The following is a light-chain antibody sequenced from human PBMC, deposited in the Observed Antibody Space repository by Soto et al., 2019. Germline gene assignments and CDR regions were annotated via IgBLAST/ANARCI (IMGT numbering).Light chain of an antibody. CDR3: SSYTSSSTWV. V-gene: IGLV2-14*01. CDR2: DVS. J-gene: IGLJ3*02. Sequence: QSALTQPASVSGSPGQSITISCTGTSSDVGGYNYVSWYQQHPGKAPKLMIYDVSNRPSGVSNRCAGSKSGNTASLTISGLQAEVEADYYCSSYTSSSTWVFGGGTQLTVL. CDR1: SSDVGGYNY.